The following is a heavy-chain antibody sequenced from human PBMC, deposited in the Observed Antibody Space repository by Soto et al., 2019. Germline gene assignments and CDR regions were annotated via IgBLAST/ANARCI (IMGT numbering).Heavy chain of an antibody. Sequence: ASETLSLTCTVSGGSISSYYWSWMRQPAGKGLEWIGRIYTSGSTNYNPSLKSRVTMSVDTSKNQFSLKLSSVTAADTAVYYCARYSSSWYPLHRTELKVLDYWGQGTLVTVSS. V-gene: IGHV4-4*07. CDR2: IYTSGST. CDR1: GGSISSYY. D-gene: IGHD6-13*01. J-gene: IGHJ4*02. CDR3: ARYSSSWYPLHRTELKVLDY.